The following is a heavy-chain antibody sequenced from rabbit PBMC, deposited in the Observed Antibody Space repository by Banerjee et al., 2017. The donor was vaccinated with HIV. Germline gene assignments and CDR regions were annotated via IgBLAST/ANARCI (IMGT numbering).Heavy chain of an antibody. V-gene: IGHV1S40*01. CDR3: ARAGDYDYTYGYAGYPM. J-gene: IGHJ4*01. D-gene: IGHD6-1*01. CDR1: GFSISNSDY. Sequence: QSLEESGGDLVKPGASLTLTCTASGFSISNSDYMCWVRQAPGKGLEWIACIYAGSWGSPYYASWAEGRFTISKTSSTTATLQMTSLTAADTATYFCARAGDYDYTYGYAGYPMWGPGTLVTVS. CDR2: IYAGSWGSP.